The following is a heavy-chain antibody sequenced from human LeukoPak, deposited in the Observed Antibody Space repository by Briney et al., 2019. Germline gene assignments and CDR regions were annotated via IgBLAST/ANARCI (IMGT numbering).Heavy chain of an antibody. Sequence: PSETLSLTCTVSGGSISSSSYYWGWIRQPPGKGLEWIGSIYYSGSTYYNPSLKSRVTISVDTSKNQFSLKLSSVTAADTAVYYCARDKWSGGGLSQFDPWGRGTLVTVSS. V-gene: IGHV4-39*02. J-gene: IGHJ5*02. CDR3: ARDKWSGGGLSQFDP. CDR1: GGSISSSSYY. D-gene: IGHD2-15*01. CDR2: IYYSGST.